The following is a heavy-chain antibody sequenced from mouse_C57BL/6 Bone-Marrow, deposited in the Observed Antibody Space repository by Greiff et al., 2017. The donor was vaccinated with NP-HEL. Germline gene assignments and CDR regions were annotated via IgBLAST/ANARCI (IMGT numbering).Heavy chain of an antibody. Sequence: QVHVKQSGPELVKPGASVKISCKASGYTFTDYYINWVKQRPGQGLEWIGWIFPGSGSAYYNEKFKGKATLTVDKSSSTAYMLLSSLTSEDSAVYFCARDGYYDFWAYWGQGTLVTVSA. J-gene: IGHJ3*01. V-gene: IGHV1-75*01. D-gene: IGHD2-3*01. CDR1: GYTFTDYY. CDR2: IFPGSGSA. CDR3: ARDGYYDFWAY.